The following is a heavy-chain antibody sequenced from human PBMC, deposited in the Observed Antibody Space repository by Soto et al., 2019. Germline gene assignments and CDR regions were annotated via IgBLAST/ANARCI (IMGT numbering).Heavy chain of an antibody. CDR3: AKHPQTYYDYVWGISHYYYYGMDV. Sequence: GGSLRLSCAASGFTFSSYAMSWVRQAPGKGLEWVSAISGSGGSTYYADSVKGRFTISRDNSKNTLYLQMNSLRAEDTAVYYCAKHPQTYYDYVWGISHYYYYGMDVWGQGTTVTVSS. V-gene: IGHV3-23*01. CDR2: ISGSGGST. J-gene: IGHJ6*02. CDR1: GFTFSSYA. D-gene: IGHD3-16*01.